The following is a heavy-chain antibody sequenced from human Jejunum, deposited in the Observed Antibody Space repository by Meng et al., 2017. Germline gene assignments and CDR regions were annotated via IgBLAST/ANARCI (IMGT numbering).Heavy chain of an antibody. V-gene: IGHV3-72*01. J-gene: IGHJ3*02. D-gene: IGHD1-26*01. CDR2: SRNKANSYTT. CDR3: ARGYSVTYFYAFDI. CDR1: GSTFSDHY. Sequence: GESLKISCAASGSTFSDHYIDWVRQAPGKGLEWVGLSRNKANSYTTEYAASVKGRFTISRDASKNSLYLQMSSLKTEDTAVYYCARGYSVTYFYAFDIWGQGKMV.